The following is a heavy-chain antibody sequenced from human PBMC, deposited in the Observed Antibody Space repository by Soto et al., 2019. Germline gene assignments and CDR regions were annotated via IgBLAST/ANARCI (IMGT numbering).Heavy chain of an antibody. D-gene: IGHD6-19*01. J-gene: IGHJ4*02. CDR2: INAYNGNT. Sequence: GASVKVSCKASGYTFTTYGISWVRQAPGQGLEWMGWINAYNGNTNYAQQLQGRVTMTTDTSTSTAHMVLRSLRSDDTAVYYCAREAVAGTKGFDYWGQGTLVTVSS. V-gene: IGHV1-18*01. CDR1: GYTFTTYG. CDR3: AREAVAGTKGFDY.